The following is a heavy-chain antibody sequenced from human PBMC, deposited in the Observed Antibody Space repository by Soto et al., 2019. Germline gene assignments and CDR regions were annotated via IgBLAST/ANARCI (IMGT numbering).Heavy chain of an antibody. CDR2: ISSSSSYI. J-gene: IGHJ6*03. Sequence: GGSLRLSCAASGFTFSSYSMNWVRQAPGKGLEWVSSISSSSSYIYYADSVKGRFTISRDNAKNSLYLQMNSLRAEDTAVYYCARRGIVVVPAAPPGDYYYYMDVWGKGTTVTVSS. CDR1: GFTFSSYS. V-gene: IGHV3-21*01. D-gene: IGHD2-2*01. CDR3: ARRGIVVVPAAPPGDYYYYMDV.